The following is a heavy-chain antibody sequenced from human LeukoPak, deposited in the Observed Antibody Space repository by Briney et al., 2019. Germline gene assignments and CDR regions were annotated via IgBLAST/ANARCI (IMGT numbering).Heavy chain of an antibody. CDR3: ARDGSKSRYYDSSGYPDY. CDR2: IYSGGST. J-gene: IGHJ4*02. D-gene: IGHD3-22*01. V-gene: IGHV3-53*01. CDR1: GFTFSSYS. Sequence: PGGSLRLSCAASGFTFSSYSVNWVRQAPGKGLEWVSVIYSGGSTYYADSVKGRFTISRDNSKNTLYLQMNSLRAEDTAVYYCARDGSKSRYYDSSGYPDYWGQGTLVTVSS.